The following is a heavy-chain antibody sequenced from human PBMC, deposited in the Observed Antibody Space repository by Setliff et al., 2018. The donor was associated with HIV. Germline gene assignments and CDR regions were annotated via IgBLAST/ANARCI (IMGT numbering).Heavy chain of an antibody. D-gene: IGHD2-2*01. CDR2: ITWSSDSI. CDR1: GFNFKDFA. CDR3: ARSRSTRDAFDL. V-gene: IGHV3-9*01. Sequence: SLRLSCAASGFNFKDFAMHWVRQPPGKGLEWVSGITWSSDSIAYADSVRGRFTTSRDNARNSLYLEMNSLRAEDTAVYYCARSRSTRDAFDLWGQGTMVTVSS. J-gene: IGHJ3*01.